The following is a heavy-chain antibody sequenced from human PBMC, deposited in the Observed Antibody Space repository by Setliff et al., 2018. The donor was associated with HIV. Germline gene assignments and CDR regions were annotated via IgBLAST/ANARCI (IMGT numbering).Heavy chain of an antibody. V-gene: IGHV4-59*05. J-gene: IGHJ6*03. D-gene: IGHD6-6*01. CDR2: IYYTGSP. Sequence: SETLSLTCTVSGGSISSYYWSWIRQPPGKGLEWIASIYYTGSPFYNPSLKSRVTISVDTSNNQFSLKLSSVTAADTAVYYCARGGGTSSPIDYYYYMDVWGKGTTVTVSS. CDR3: ARGGGTSSPIDYYYYMDV. CDR1: GGSISSYY.